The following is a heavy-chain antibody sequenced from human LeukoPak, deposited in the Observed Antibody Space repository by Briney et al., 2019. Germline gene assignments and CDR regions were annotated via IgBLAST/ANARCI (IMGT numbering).Heavy chain of an antibody. CDR3: ARASHVLRYFDWLRGGYYFYY. V-gene: IGHV1-8*01. D-gene: IGHD3-9*01. CDR1: GYTFTSYD. J-gene: IGHJ4*02. CDR2: MNPNSDNT. Sequence: ASVKVSCKASGYTFTSYDINWVRQATGQGLEWMGWMNPNSDNTGYAQKFQGRVTMTRNTSISTAHMALSSLRSEDTAVYYCARASHVLRYFDWLRGGYYFYYWGQGTLVTVSS.